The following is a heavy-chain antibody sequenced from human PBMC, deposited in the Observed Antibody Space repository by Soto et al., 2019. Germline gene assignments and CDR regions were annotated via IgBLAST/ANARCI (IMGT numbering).Heavy chain of an antibody. CDR3: ARDLGGPDY. CDR1: GFSLSPYW. Sequence: QPGGSLRLSXAASGFSLSPYWMHWVRQVPGRGLEWVARLSSDGFGAAYADSVKGRFFISRDIARNTLSLQMNSLRADDTAVYYCARDLGGPDYWGRGTSVTVSS. D-gene: IGHD3-16*01. J-gene: IGHJ4*02. CDR2: LSSDGFGA. V-gene: IGHV3-74*03.